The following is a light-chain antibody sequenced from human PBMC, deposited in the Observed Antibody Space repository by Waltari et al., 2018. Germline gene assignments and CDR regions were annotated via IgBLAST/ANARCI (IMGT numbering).Light chain of an antibody. CDR2: EVT. V-gene: IGLV2-23*02. J-gene: IGLJ2*01. CDR3: CSYAGRTTVV. CDR1: SSDVGIYNL. Sequence: QSALTQPASVSGSPGQSITISCTGTSSDVGIYNLVSWYQQHPGKAPKLMVYEVTKRPAGGSNRFAGSKSGNTASLTISGLQAEDEADYYCCSYAGRTTVVFGGGTKLTVL.